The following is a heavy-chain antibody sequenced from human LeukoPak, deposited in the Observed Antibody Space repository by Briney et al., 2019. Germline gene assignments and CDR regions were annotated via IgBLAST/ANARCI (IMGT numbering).Heavy chain of an antibody. D-gene: IGHD3-10*01. V-gene: IGHV1-18*01. Sequence: ASVKDSCKASGYTFQFFGINWVRQAPGQGLEWMGWISAHNGETNYTQNLQGRVTMTTDTYTSTAYMELRNLRSDDTAVYYCARDFSAGRPFRFDYWGQGTPVIVSS. CDR2: ISAHNGET. CDR3: ARDFSAGRPFRFDY. CDR1: GYTFQFFG. J-gene: IGHJ4*02.